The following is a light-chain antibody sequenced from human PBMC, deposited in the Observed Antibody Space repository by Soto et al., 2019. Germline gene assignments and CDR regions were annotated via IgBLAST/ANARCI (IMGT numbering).Light chain of an antibody. V-gene: IGKV3-20*01. CDR3: QQYGTAPRT. CDR1: QSVTGRS. Sequence: DTVLTQSPGTLSLSPGDRATLSCRASQSVTGRSLAWYQQKPGQAPRLLISDASTRASGIPDRFSGSGSGTDFTLTISRLEPEDFAVYYCQQYGTAPRTFGQGTKVDIK. J-gene: IGKJ1*01. CDR2: DAS.